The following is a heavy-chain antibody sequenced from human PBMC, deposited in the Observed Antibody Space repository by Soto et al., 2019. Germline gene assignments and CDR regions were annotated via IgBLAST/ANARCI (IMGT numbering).Heavy chain of an antibody. Sequence: GGSLRHSCAASGFTFSNYGIHWVRQAPGKGLEWVAVISYDGSNTKYADSVKGRFTISRDNSQNTVYLQMNSLRVEDTAVYYCAKSGFSYFYFDYWGQGTLVTVSS. J-gene: IGHJ4*02. CDR1: GFTFSNYG. CDR3: AKSGFSYFYFDY. V-gene: IGHV3-30*18. D-gene: IGHD2-21*01. CDR2: ISYDGSNT.